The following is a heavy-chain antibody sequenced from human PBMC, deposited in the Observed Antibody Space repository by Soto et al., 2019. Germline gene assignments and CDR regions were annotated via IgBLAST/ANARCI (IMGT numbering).Heavy chain of an antibody. CDR1: GGTFSSYA. J-gene: IGHJ4*02. Sequence: AASVKVSCKASGGTFSSYAISWVRQAPGQGLEWMGGIIPIFGTANYAQKFQGRVTITADESTSTAYMELSSLRSEDTAVYYCASLYYSSGWYASDYWGQGTLVTVSS. D-gene: IGHD6-19*01. V-gene: IGHV1-69*13. CDR3: ASLYYSSGWYASDY. CDR2: IIPIFGTA.